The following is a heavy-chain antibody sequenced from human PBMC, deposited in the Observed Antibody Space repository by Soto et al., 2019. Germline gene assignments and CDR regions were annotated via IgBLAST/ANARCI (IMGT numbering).Heavy chain of an antibody. V-gene: IGHV3-23*01. D-gene: IGHD5-18*01. CDR2: ISGSGGST. Sequence: GGSLRLSCAASGFTFSSYAMSWVRQAPGKGLEWVSAISGSGGSTYYADSVKGRFTISRDNSKNTLYLQMNSLRAEDTAVYYCAKGQGYSYGPAHIDYWGQGTLVTVSS. CDR3: AKGQGYSYGPAHIDY. J-gene: IGHJ4*02. CDR1: GFTFSSYA.